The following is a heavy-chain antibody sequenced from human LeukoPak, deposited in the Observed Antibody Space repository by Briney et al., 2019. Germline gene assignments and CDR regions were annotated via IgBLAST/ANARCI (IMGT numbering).Heavy chain of an antibody. D-gene: IGHD5-12*01. V-gene: IGHV1-18*01. J-gene: IGHJ3*02. CDR3: ARRSGYDRRAGTLDI. Sequence: ASVKVSCKASGFTFTSFGFSWVRQPPGQGLEWVGWISGYNGDTSHDQKFHGRVTISTDTSTNTAYMDLRSLTSDDTAVYYCARRSGYDRRAGTLDIWGQGTMVTVSS. CDR1: GFTFTSFG. CDR2: ISGYNGDT.